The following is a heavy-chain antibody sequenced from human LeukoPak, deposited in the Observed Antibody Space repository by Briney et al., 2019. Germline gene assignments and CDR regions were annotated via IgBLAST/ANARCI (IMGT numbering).Heavy chain of an antibody. D-gene: IGHD2-15*01. Sequence: GRSLRLSCAASGFTFRDYNMDWFRQAPGKGLEWVGFIRSKAYGGTTEYAASVKGRFTISRDDSKSIAYLQMNSLKTEDTAVYYCTRVYCSGGSCYRLHYWGQGTLVTVSS. CDR3: TRVYCSGGSCYRLHY. CDR2: IRSKAYGGTT. V-gene: IGHV3-49*03. J-gene: IGHJ4*02. CDR1: GFTFRDYN.